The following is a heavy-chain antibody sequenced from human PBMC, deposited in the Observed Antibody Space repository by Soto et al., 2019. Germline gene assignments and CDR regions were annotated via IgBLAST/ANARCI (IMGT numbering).Heavy chain of an antibody. CDR1: GGPISSGGYY. CDR3: ARDFSAAGGWFDP. D-gene: IGHD2-2*01. Sequence: SETLSLTCTVSGGPISSGGYYWSWIRQHPGKGLEWIGYIYYSGSTYYNPSLKSRVTISVDTSKNQFSLKLSSVTAADTAVYYCARDFSAAGGWFDPWGQGTLVTVS. V-gene: IGHV4-31*03. J-gene: IGHJ5*02. CDR2: IYYSGST.